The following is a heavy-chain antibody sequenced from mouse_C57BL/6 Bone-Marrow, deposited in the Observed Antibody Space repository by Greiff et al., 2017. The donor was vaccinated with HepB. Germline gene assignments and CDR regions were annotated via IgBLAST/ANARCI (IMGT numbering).Heavy chain of an antibody. CDR1: GYAFSSSW. Sequence: VKLQQSGPELVKPGASVKISCKASGYAFSSSWMNWVKRRPGKGLEWIGRIYPGDGDTNYNGKFKGKATLTADKSSSTAYMQLSSLTSEDSAVYFCARNITTVSPYYYAMDYWGQGTSVTVSS. CDR2: IYPGDGDT. V-gene: IGHV1-82*01. J-gene: IGHJ4*01. CDR3: ARNITTVSPYYYAMDY. D-gene: IGHD1-1*01.